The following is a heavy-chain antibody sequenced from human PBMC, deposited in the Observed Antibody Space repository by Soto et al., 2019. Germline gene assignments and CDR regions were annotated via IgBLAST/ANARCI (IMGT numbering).Heavy chain of an antibody. V-gene: IGHV1-18*01. Sequence: GASVKVSCKASGYTFTSYGMSWVRQAPGQGLEWMGWISAYNGNTNYAQKLQGRVTMTTDTSTSTAYMELRSLRSDDTAVYYCASVYFDWSNDAFDIWGQGTMVTVSS. J-gene: IGHJ3*02. D-gene: IGHD3-9*01. CDR1: GYTFTSYG. CDR2: ISAYNGNT. CDR3: ASVYFDWSNDAFDI.